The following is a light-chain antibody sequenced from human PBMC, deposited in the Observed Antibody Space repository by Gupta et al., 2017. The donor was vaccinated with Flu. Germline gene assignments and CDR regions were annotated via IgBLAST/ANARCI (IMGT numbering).Light chain of an antibody. CDR2: AVS. CDR1: QGLRDL. V-gene: IGKV1-12*01. Sequence: PSSVSASGVDRVIITCRASQGLRDLLAWYQQKPGKAPTVLIYAVSNLHSGVPSRFRGSGSGTDFTLTITSLQPEDFATYYCQQANSSPPTFGQGTKVEIK. J-gene: IGKJ1*01. CDR3: QQANSSPPT.